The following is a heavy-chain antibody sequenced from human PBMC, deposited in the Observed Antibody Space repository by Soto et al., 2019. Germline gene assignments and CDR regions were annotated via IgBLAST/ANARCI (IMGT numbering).Heavy chain of an antibody. CDR1: RFPFSTYG. Sequence: GGSLRLSCAASRFPFSTYGMHWVRQAPGKGLEWVAVISYDGSEKYYADSVKGRFTISRDNSGNTLYLQMNSLRAEDTAVYYCAKSVRYYDSSAYYPLDYWGQGTLVTVSS. V-gene: IGHV3-30*18. J-gene: IGHJ4*02. D-gene: IGHD3-22*01. CDR2: ISYDGSEK. CDR3: AKSVRYYDSSAYYPLDY.